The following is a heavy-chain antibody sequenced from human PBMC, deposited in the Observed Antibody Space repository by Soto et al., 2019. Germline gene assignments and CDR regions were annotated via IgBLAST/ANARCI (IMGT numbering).Heavy chain of an antibody. CDR1: GGSINSGDYS. D-gene: IGHD2-21*02. V-gene: IGHV4-30-2*01. Sequence: LSLTCAVSGGSINSGDYSWSWIRQPPGKGLEWIGYIYHSGSTYYKSSLKSRVTISVDRSKNQFSLKLSFVTAADTAVYYCARVRDCGGDCYYFDYWGQGTLVTVSS. CDR3: ARVRDCGGDCYYFDY. J-gene: IGHJ4*02. CDR2: IYHSGST.